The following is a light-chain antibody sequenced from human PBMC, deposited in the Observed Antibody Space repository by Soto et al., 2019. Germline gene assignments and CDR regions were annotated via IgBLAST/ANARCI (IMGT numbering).Light chain of an antibody. CDR1: QTIRSNY. V-gene: IGKV3-20*01. J-gene: IGKJ1*01. Sequence: ETVLTQSPGTLSLSPGERATLSCRASQTIRSNYLAWYRQTPGQAPRLLIYGASNRATGIADRFSGSGSGTDFTLIISSLEPEDFALYYCQQYGSSPWTFGQGAKVDIK. CDR3: QQYGSSPWT. CDR2: GAS.